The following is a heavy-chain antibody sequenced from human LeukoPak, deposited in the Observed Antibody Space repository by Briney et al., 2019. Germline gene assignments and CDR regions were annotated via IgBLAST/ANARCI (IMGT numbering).Heavy chain of an antibody. CDR3: ARSGYGAFDY. CDR1: GYTFTGYY. J-gene: IGHJ4*02. V-gene: IGHV1-2*06. CDR2: INPNSGGT. Sequence: ASVKVSCKASGYTFTGYYMHWVRQAPGQGLEWMGRINPNSGGTNYAQKFQGRVTMTRDTSTSTVYMELSSLRSEDTAVHYCARSGYGAFDYWGQGTLVTVSS. D-gene: IGHD4-17*01.